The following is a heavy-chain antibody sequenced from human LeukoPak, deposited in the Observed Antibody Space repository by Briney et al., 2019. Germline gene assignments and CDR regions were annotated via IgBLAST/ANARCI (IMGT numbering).Heavy chain of an antibody. Sequence: PGGSLRLSCAASGFIFSSYWMHWVRQAPGKGLEWVANIKQDGSEKYYVDSVKGRFTISRDNAKNSLYLQMNSLRAEDTAVYYCAKDGGSGYYYFDYWGQGTLVTVSS. CDR2: IKQDGSEK. CDR1: GFIFSSYW. CDR3: AKDGGSGYYYFDY. D-gene: IGHD3-22*01. V-gene: IGHV3-7*03. J-gene: IGHJ4*02.